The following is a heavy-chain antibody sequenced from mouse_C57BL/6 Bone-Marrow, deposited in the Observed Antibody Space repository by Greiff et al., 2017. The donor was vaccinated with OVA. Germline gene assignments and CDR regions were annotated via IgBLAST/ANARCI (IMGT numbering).Heavy chain of an antibody. D-gene: IGHD1-1*01. CDR2: IDPANGNT. J-gene: IGHJ2*01. CDR1: GFNIKNTY. CDR3: ARPLYGSSYGFDY. V-gene: IGHV14-3*01. Sequence: EVMLVESVAELVRPGASVKLSCTASGFNIKNTYMHWVKQRPEQGLEWIGRIDPANGNTKYAPKFQGKATITADTSSNTAYLQLSSLTSEDTAIYYCARPLYGSSYGFDYWGQGTTLTVSS.